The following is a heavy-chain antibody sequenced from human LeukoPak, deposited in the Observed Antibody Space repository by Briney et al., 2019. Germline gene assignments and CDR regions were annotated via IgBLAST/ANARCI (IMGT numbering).Heavy chain of an antibody. CDR2: ISSSGSTI. Sequence: GGSLRLSCAASGFTFSSYAMSWVRQAPGKGLEWVSYISSSGSTIYYADSVKGRFTISRDNAKNSLYLQMNSLRAEDTAVYYCARVQAADAFDIWGQGTMVTVSS. J-gene: IGHJ3*02. CDR1: GFTFSSYA. CDR3: ARVQAADAFDI. V-gene: IGHV3-48*04.